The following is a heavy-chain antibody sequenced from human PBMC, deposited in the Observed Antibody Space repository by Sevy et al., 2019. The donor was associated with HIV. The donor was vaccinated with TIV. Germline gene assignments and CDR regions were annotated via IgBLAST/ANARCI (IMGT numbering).Heavy chain of an antibody. Sequence: GGSLRLSCAVSGFTFENYGMSWVRQAPGKGLEWVTGINWNGGTKNYVDSVKGRFTISRDNAKNSLNLQMDSLRVEDTAVYYCARNTGFDYGDNWFDPWGQGTLVTVSS. CDR3: ARNTGFDYGDNWFDP. V-gene: IGHV3-20*04. J-gene: IGHJ5*02. CDR1: GFTFENYG. D-gene: IGHD5-12*01. CDR2: INWNGGTK.